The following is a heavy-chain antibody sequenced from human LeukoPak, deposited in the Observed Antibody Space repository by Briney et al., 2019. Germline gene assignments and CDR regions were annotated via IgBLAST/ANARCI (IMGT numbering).Heavy chain of an antibody. J-gene: IGHJ4*02. V-gene: IGHV3-48*02. Sequence: PGGSLRLSCAASGFTFSSYSMNWVRQAPGKGLEWVSYISSSGSTIYYADSVKGRFTISRDNAKNSLYLQMNSLRDEDTAVYYCARDEGSGWYWSLDYWGQGTLVTVSS. CDR3: ARDEGSGWYWSLDY. CDR1: GFTFSSYS. CDR2: ISSSGSTI. D-gene: IGHD6-19*01.